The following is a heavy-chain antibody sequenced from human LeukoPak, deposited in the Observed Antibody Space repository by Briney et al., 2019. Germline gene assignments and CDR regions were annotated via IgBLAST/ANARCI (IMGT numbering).Heavy chain of an antibody. CDR1: GLTFSNHA. D-gene: IGHD3-10*02. CDR2: IRENGATT. CDR3: ADWGYVNY. Sequence: GGSMRLSCRASGLTFSNHAMSWVRQPPGEGLEWVAFIRENGATTSYADSVKGRFTISRDNSRNTLYLQLSGLRAEDTAVYYCADWGYVNYWGQGTLVTVSS. V-gene: IGHV3-23*01. J-gene: IGHJ4*02.